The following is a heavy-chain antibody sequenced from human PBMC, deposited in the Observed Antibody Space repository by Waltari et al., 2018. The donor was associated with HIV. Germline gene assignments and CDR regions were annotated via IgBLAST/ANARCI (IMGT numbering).Heavy chain of an antibody. CDR2: IRSKGYGGTT. CDR3: TRDLDYYDSSGYEFDY. CDR1: GFTFGDYA. Sequence: EVQLVESGGGLVQPGRSLRLSCTTSGFTFGDYAMGWFRQAPGKGLEWVGFIRSKGYGGTTEYAAAVKGRFTISRDDSKSIAYLQMNSLKTEDTAVYYCTRDLDYYDSSGYEFDYWGQGTLVTVSS. J-gene: IGHJ4*02. D-gene: IGHD3-22*01. V-gene: IGHV3-49*03.